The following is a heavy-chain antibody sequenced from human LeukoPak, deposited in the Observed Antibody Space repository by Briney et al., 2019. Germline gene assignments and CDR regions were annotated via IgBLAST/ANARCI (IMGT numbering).Heavy chain of an antibody. J-gene: IGHJ4*02. Sequence: ASVKVSCKASGYTFTSYGISWVRQAPGQGLEWMGWISAYNGNTNYAQKLQGRVTMTTDTSTSTAYMELRSLRSDDTAVYYCARGSYYYDSSGYYLPFDYWGQGTLVTVSS. CDR3: ARGSYYYDSSGYYLPFDY. CDR2: ISAYNGNT. CDR1: GYTFTSYG. D-gene: IGHD3-22*01. V-gene: IGHV1-18*01.